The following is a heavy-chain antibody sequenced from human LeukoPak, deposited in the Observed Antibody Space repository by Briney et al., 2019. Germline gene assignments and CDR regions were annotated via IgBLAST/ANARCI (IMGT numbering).Heavy chain of an antibody. Sequence: SETLSLTCAVYGGSFRGYYWSWIRQPPGKGLEWVGEINHSGSTNYTPSLKSRVTISVDTSKHQSSLPLSSVPAPAPAVYYCARAGGIMVYASDAFDIWGQGTMVTVSS. J-gene: IGHJ3*02. D-gene: IGHD2-8*01. CDR2: INHSGST. V-gene: IGHV4-34*01. CDR1: GGSFRGYY. CDR3: ARAGGIMVYASDAFDI.